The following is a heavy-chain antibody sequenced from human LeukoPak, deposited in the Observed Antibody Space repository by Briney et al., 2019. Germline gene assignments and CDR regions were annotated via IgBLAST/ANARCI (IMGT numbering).Heavy chain of an antibody. CDR3: ARETPDSSGWD. D-gene: IGHD6-19*01. Sequence: GGSLRLSCAASGFTFNNYSMNWVRQAPGKGLEWVSSISSSSSYIYYADSVKGRFTISRDNAKNSLYLQMNSLRSEDTAVYYCARETPDSSGWDWGQGTLVTVSS. J-gene: IGHJ4*02. V-gene: IGHV3-21*01. CDR1: GFTFNNYS. CDR2: ISSSSSYI.